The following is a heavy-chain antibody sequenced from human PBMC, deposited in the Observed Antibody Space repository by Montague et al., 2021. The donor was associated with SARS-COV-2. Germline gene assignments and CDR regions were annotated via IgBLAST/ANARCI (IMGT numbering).Heavy chain of an antibody. V-gene: IGHV4-31*03. D-gene: IGHD2-15*01. CDR1: GGSISNGSCY. Sequence: TLSLTCTVSGGSISNGSCYCGWIRQHPGKGLEWIGYIYDSGSTYYNPSLTSRVTMSLDTSKNQFSLKLSSVTAADTAVYYCVRGDGVVVAAPYIWGQGTLVTVSS. J-gene: IGHJ3*02. CDR2: IYDSGST. CDR3: VRGDGVVVAAPYI.